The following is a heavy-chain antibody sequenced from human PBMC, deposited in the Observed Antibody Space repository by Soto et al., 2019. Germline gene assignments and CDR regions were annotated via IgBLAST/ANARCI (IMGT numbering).Heavy chain of an antibody. CDR2: INAGNGNT. Sequence: GASVKVSCKASGYTFTSYAMHWVRQAPGQRLEWMGWINAGNGNTKYSQKFQGRVTITRDTSASTAYMELSSLRSEDTAVYYCARAVPYYYDSSGATHFDYWGQGTLVTVSS. D-gene: IGHD3-22*01. CDR3: ARAVPYYYDSSGATHFDY. J-gene: IGHJ4*01. V-gene: IGHV1-3*01. CDR1: GYTFTSYA.